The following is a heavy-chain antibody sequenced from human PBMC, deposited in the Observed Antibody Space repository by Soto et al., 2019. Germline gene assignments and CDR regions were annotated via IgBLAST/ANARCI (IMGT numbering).Heavy chain of an antibody. D-gene: IGHD2-21*01. Sequence: EVQLSESGGGLAQPGGSLRLSCAASGFTFNMYAISWVRQAPGKGLEWVAGIGGSGTNTYYADFVKGRFTISRDNPKNTRYLQMDSLRAEDTATYYCARAITGYFWAGAYWGQGTLVTVSS. J-gene: IGHJ4*02. CDR3: ARAITGYFWAGAY. CDR2: IGGSGTNT. CDR1: GFTFNMYA. V-gene: IGHV3-23*01.